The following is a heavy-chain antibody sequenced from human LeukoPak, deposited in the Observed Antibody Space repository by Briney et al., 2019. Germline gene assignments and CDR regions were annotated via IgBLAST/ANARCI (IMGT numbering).Heavy chain of an antibody. V-gene: IGHV3-30*18. J-gene: IGHJ4*02. D-gene: IGHD6-19*01. Sequence: GGSLRLSCAASGFTFSSYGMHWVRQAPGKGLEWVAVISYDGSNKYYADSVKGRFTISRDNSKNTLYLQMNSLRAEDTAVYYCAKVKGAVAARFYFDYWGQGTLVTVSS. CDR3: AKVKGAVAARFYFDY. CDR2: ISYDGSNK. CDR1: GFTFSSYG.